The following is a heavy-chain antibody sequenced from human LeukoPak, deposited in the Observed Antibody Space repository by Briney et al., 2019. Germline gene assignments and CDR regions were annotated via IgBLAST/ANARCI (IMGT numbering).Heavy chain of an antibody. CDR2: ISWSSGSI. J-gene: IGHJ4*02. V-gene: IGHV3-9*01. CDR1: GFTFDDYA. Sequence: GRSLSLSCAASGFTFDDYAMHWVRQPPGKGLEWVSGISWSSGSIGYADPVKGRRTISKDNAKNSLYLQMNSLRPEDTALYSCAKGDYYDSSGYYYGADNWGQGTAVTVSS. CDR3: AKGDYYDSSGYYYGADN. D-gene: IGHD3-22*01.